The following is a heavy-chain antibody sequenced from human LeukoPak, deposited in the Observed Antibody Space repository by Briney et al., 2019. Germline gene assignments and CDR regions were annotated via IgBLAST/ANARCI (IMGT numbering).Heavy chain of an antibody. D-gene: IGHD1-26*01. CDR1: GFTFSSYN. CDR3: AREPRGSYSSSSLAY. CDR2: ISSSSSTI. V-gene: IGHV3-48*02. Sequence: GGSLRLSCAASGFTFSSYNMNWVRQAPGKGLGWVSSISSSSSTIYYADSVKGRFTISRDNAKNSLYLQMSRLRDEDTAVYYCAREPRGSYSSSSLAYGGQGTLVTVSS. J-gene: IGHJ4*02.